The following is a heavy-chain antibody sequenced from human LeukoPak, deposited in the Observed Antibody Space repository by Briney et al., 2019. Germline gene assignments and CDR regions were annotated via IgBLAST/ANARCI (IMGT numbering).Heavy chain of an antibody. CDR3: AKARRLCCGGDCSLSFDA. J-gene: IGHJ5*02. V-gene: IGHV3-30*18. Sequence: GRSLRLSCAASGFTFSSYGMHWVRQAPGKGLEWVAGISYDGSNKYYADSVKGRFTISRDNSKNTLYLQMNSLRAEDTAVYYCAKARRLCCGGDCSLSFDAWGQGTLVTVSS. CDR2: ISYDGSNK. D-gene: IGHD2-21*02. CDR1: GFTFSSYG.